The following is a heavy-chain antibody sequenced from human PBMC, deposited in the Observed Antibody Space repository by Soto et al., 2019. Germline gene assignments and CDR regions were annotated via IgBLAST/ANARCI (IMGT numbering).Heavy chain of an antibody. CDR2: IYYSGST. D-gene: IGHD2-2*01. CDR3: AREPVVVVPAAMGFDY. J-gene: IGHJ4*02. V-gene: IGHV4-61*01. CDR1: GGSVSSGSYY. Sequence: GVASETLSLTCTVSGGSVSSGSYYWSWIRQPPGKGLEWIGYIYYSGSTNYNPSLKSRVTISVDTSRNQFSLKLSSVTAADTAVYYCAREPVVVVPAAMGFDYWGQGTLVTVSP.